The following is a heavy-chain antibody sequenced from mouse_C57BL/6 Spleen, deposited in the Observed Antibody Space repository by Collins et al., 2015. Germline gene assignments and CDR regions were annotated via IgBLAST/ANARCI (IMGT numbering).Heavy chain of an antibody. V-gene: IGHV14-1*02. CDR2: IDPENGNT. CDR3: ARNYRYGFAY. D-gene: IGHD2-14*01. J-gene: IGHJ3*01. Sequence: EVQLQQSGAELVRPGALVKLSCKASGFNIKDYYMHWVKQRPEQGLEWIGWIDPENGNTIYDPKFQGKASITADTSSNTAYLQLSSLTSEDTAVYYCARNYRYGFAYWGQGTLVTVSA. CDR1: GFNIKDYY.